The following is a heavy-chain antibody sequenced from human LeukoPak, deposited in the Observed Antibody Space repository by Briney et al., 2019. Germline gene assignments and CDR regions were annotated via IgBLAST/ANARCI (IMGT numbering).Heavy chain of an antibody. CDR3: ARGLGYYDSSYNWFDP. J-gene: IGHJ5*02. Sequence: SETLSLTCAVYGGSFSGYYWSWIRQPPGKGLEWIGEINRSGSTNYNPSLKSRVTISVDTSKNQFSLKLSSVTAADTAVYYCARGLGYYDSSYNWFDPWGQGTLVTVSS. D-gene: IGHD3-22*01. CDR2: INRSGST. CDR1: GGSFSGYY. V-gene: IGHV4-34*01.